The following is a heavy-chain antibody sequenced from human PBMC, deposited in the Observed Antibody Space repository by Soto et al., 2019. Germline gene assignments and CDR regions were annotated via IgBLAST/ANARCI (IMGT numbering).Heavy chain of an antibody. J-gene: IGHJ6*02. CDR2: IIPIFGTA. V-gene: IGHV1-69*01. D-gene: IGHD2-2*01. CDR3: AHNVGIVVVPAAIRDYYYGMDV. CDR1: GGTFSSYA. Sequence: QVQLVQSGAEVKKPGSSVKVSCKASGGTFSSYAISWVRQAPGQGLEWMGGIIPIFGTANYAQKFQGRVTITADESTSTAYMELSSLRSEDTAVYYCAHNVGIVVVPAAIRDYYYGMDVWGQGTTVTVSS.